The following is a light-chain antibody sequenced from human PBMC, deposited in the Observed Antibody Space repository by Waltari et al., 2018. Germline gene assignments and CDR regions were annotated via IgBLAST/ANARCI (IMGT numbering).Light chain of an antibody. CDR2: GAS. CDR1: QSVSSN. J-gene: IGKJ1*01. Sequence: EIVMTQSPATLSVSPGERATLSCRASQSVSSNLAWYQQKPGQAPRLLIYGASTRATGFPARCSGSGSGTEFTLTISSLQSEDFAVYYCQQYNNWPLWTFGQGTKVEIK. CDR3: QQYNNWPLWT. V-gene: IGKV3-15*01.